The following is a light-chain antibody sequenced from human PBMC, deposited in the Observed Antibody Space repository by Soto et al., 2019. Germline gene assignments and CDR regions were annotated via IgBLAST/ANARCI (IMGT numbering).Light chain of an antibody. CDR1: QSVSSY. CDR2: DAS. V-gene: IGKV3-11*01. J-gene: IGKJ1*01. Sequence: EIVLTQSPATLSLSPGERATLSCRASQSVSSYLAWYQQKPGQAPRLLIYDASSRATGIPARFSGSGSGTDFTLTISSLEPEDFAVYYCQQRSNWPQWTFGQGTKVDIK. CDR3: QQRSNWPQWT.